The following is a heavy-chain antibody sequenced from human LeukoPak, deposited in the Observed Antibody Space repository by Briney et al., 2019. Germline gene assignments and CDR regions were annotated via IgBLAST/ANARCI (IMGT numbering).Heavy chain of an antibody. D-gene: IGHD3-3*01. CDR3: ARDGPIFVDYMDV. V-gene: IGHV3-21*01. CDR1: GFTLSSYS. J-gene: IGHJ6*03. CDR2: ISSSSSYI. Sequence: GGSLRLSCAASGFTLSSYSINWVRQAPGKGLEWVSSISSSSSYIYYADSVKGRFTISRDNARKSLYLQMNSLRAEDTAVYYCARDGPIFVDYMDVWGKGTTVTVSS.